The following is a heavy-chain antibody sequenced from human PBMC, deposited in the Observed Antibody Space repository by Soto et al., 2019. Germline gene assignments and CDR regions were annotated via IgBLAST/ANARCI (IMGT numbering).Heavy chain of an antibody. D-gene: IGHD2-15*01. CDR1: GGTFSSYT. CDR3: ARAPGRGYCSGGSYYGSRHFDY. V-gene: IGHV1-69*02. J-gene: IGHJ4*02. Sequence: SVKVSCKASGGTFSSYTISWVRQAPGQGLEWMGRIIPILGIANYAQKFQGRVTITADKSTSTAYMELSSLRSEDTAVYYCARAPGRGYCSGGSYYGSRHFDYWGQGTLVTVSS. CDR2: IIPILGIA.